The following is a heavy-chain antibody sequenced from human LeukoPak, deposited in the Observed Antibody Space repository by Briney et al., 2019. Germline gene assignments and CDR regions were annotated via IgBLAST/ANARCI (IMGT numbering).Heavy chain of an antibody. V-gene: IGHV3-23*01. CDR3: AKDVYYDSSGHNFYYYYYGMDV. D-gene: IGHD3-22*01. CDR2: ISGSGDNT. Sequence: GGSLRLSCAASGFTFSSYAMSWVRQAPGKGLEWVSGISGSGDNTYYADSVKGRFTISRDNSKNTLYLQMNSLRAEDTAVYYCAKDVYYDSSGHNFYYYYYGMDVWGQGTTVTVSS. J-gene: IGHJ6*02. CDR1: GFTFSSYA.